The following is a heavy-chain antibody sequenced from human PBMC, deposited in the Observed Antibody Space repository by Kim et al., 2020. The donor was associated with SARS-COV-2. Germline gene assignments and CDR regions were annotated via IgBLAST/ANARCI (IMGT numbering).Heavy chain of an antibody. CDR2: ISPDTIKI. J-gene: IGHJ4*01. Sequence: GGSLRLSCTGSAFSLINSWICWIRQTPGKGLDWVAMISPDTIKIGYMESVRGRFTISRDDAKNSVYLQMTNLRGEDTALYYCARDPAYGAGDYWGDGTLVTV. CDR3: ARDPAYGAGDY. CDR1: AFSLINSW. D-gene: IGHD3-16*01. V-gene: IGHV3-7*01.